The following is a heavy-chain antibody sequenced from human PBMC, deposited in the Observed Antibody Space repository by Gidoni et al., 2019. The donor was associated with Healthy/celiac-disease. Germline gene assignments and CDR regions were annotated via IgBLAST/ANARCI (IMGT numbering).Heavy chain of an antibody. Sequence: EVQLVESGGGLVQPGGSLRISCAASGFHFSSYAMHWVRQAPGKGLEYVSAISSNGGSTYYANSVKGRFTISRDNSKNTLYLQMGSLRAEDMAVYYCARSYGSGSSYYYYYMDVWGKGTTVTVSS. CDR2: ISSNGGST. CDR1: GFHFSSYA. V-gene: IGHV3-64*01. D-gene: IGHD3-10*01. J-gene: IGHJ6*03. CDR3: ARSYGSGSSYYYYYMDV.